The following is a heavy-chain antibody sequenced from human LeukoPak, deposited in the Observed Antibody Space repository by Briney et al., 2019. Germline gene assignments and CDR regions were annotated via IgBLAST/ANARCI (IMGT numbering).Heavy chain of an antibody. J-gene: IGHJ6*04. CDR3: ARVSQAGWDV. D-gene: IGHD6-19*01. V-gene: IGHV3-21*01. Sequence: GGSLRLSCAASGFTLSSYGMNWVRQAPGKGLEWVSSISSSSRYKYYADSVKGRFTISRDNAKNSLYLQMNSLRAEDTAVFYCARVSQAGWDVWGKGTTVTVSS. CDR1: GFTLSSYG. CDR2: ISSSSRYK.